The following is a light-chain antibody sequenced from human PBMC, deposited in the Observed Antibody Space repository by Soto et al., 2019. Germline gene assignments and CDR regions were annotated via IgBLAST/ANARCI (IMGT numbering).Light chain of an antibody. V-gene: IGKV3-15*01. Sequence: EIVMTQSPATLSMSPGERATLSCRASQSLNRDLAWYQQKPGQSPRLLIFGASIRATGIPARFSGSGSGTEFTLTIGSLQSEDCALYYCQQYNNWPGTFGQGTKGDIK. CDR1: QSLNRD. CDR2: GAS. J-gene: IGKJ1*01. CDR3: QQYNNWPGT.